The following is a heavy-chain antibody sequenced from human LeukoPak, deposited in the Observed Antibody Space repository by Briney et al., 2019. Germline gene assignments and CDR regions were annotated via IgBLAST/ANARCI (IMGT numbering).Heavy chain of an antibody. CDR3: ARDQTVTDY. D-gene: IGHD4-17*01. V-gene: IGHV4-39*07. J-gene: IGHJ4*02. CDR1: GASISTRGYY. Sequence: PSETLSLTCTVSGASISTRGYYWGWIRQPPGKGLEWIGSIYYSGSTYYNPSLKSRVTISVDTSKNQFSLKLSSVTAADTAVYYCARDQTVTDYWGQGTLVTVSS. CDR2: IYYSGST.